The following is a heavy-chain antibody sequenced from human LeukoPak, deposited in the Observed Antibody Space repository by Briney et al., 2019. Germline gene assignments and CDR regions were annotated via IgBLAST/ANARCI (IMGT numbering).Heavy chain of an antibody. CDR1: GFTFSSYA. J-gene: IGHJ4*02. D-gene: IGHD5-18*01. CDR3: AREGYSYGSLGY. Sequence: GGSLRLSCAASGFTFSSYAMHWVRQAPGKGLEWVAVISYDGSNKYYADSVKGRFTISRDNSKNTLYLQMNSLRAEDTAVYYCAREGYSYGSLGYWGQGTLVTVSS. V-gene: IGHV3-30-3*01. CDR2: ISYDGSNK.